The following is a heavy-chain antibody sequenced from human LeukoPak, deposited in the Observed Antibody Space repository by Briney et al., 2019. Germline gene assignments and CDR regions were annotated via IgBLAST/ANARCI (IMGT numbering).Heavy chain of an antibody. CDR2: TSYDGSNE. CDR3: AKESGGSGSYYNN. D-gene: IGHD3-10*01. CDR1: GFTFSSYG. J-gene: IGHJ4*02. Sequence: PGGSLRLSCTASGFTFSSYGMHWVRQAPGKGLEWVAATSYDGSNEYYADSVKGRFTISRDNSKNTLYLQMNSLRAEDTAIYYCAKESGGSGSYYNNWGQGTLVTVSS. V-gene: IGHV3-30*18.